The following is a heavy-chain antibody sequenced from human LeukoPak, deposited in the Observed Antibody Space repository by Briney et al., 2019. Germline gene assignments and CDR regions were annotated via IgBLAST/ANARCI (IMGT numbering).Heavy chain of an antibody. CDR3: ARDSGTNSWSPLGY. CDR2: IFHSGST. Sequence: SETLSLTCTVSGYSISSGHYWGWIRQPPGKGLEWIGSIFHSGSTYYNPSLKSRVTISVDTSKNQFSLKLSSVTAADTAIYYCARDSGTNSWSPLGYWGQGTLVTVSS. D-gene: IGHD6-13*01. V-gene: IGHV4-38-2*02. J-gene: IGHJ4*02. CDR1: GYSISSGHY.